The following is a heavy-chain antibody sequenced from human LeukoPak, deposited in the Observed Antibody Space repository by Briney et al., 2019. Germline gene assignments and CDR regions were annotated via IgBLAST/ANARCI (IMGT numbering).Heavy chain of an antibody. V-gene: IGHV4-39*01. CDR1: GGSISSSSLY. J-gene: IGHJ4*02. D-gene: IGHD6-13*01. CDR2: IHYSGNT. CDR3: DSSWMFSVQYLNAIDY. Sequence: SETLSLTCTVSGGSISSSSLYWGWIRQPTGKGLEWIGSIHYSGNTYYNPSLKSRVTISVDTSESQFSLKLTSVTAADTAVYYCDSSWMFSVQYLNAIDYWGQGILVTVSS.